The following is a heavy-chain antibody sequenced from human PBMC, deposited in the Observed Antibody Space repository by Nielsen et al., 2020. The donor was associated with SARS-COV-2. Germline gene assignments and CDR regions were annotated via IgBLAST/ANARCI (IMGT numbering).Heavy chain of an antibody. CDR2: IWYDGSNK. Sequence: GESLKISCAASGFTFSSYGMHWVRQAPGKGLEWVAVIWYDGSNKYYADSVKGRFTISRDNSKNTLYLQMNSLRAEDTAVYYCAREGALLGYCSSTSCYFAFDPWGQGTLVTVSS. V-gene: IGHV3-33*01. D-gene: IGHD2-2*01. CDR3: AREGALLGYCSSTSCYFAFDP. J-gene: IGHJ5*02. CDR1: GFTFSSYG.